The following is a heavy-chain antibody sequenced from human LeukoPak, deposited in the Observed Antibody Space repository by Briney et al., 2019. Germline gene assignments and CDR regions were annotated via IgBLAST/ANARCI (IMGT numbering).Heavy chain of an antibody. CDR2: IYYSGTT. V-gene: IGHV4-39*01. Sequence: PSETLSLTCTVSGGSISISNYYWGWIRQPPGTGLEWLGSIYYSGTTYYNPSLNSRVTISVDTSKNQFSLKLNSVTAADTAVYYCARHPWDSGRYYFDYWGQGTLVTVSS. J-gene: IGHJ4*02. D-gene: IGHD1-26*01. CDR3: ARHPWDSGRYYFDY. CDR1: GGSISISNYY.